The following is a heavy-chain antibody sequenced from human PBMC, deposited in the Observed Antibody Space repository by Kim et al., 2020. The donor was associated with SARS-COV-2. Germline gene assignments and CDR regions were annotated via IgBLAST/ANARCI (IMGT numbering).Heavy chain of an antibody. CDR2: IYYSGST. D-gene: IGHD6-6*01. V-gene: IGHV4-59*01. J-gene: IGHJ5*02. Sequence: SETLSLTCTVSGGSISSYYWSWIRQPPGKGLEWIGYIYYSGSTNYNPSLKSRVTISVDTSKNQFSLKLSSVTAADTAVYYCARVGIAARPRWFDPWGQGTLVTVSS. CDR1: GGSISSYY. CDR3: ARVGIAARPRWFDP.